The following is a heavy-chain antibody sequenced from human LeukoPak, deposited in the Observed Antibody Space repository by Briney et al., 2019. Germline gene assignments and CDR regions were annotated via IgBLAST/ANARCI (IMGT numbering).Heavy chain of an antibody. J-gene: IGHJ4*02. Sequence: GGSLRLSCAASGFTFSSYVMHWVRQAPGKGLEWVAVISYDGSNKYYADSVKGRFTISRDNSKNTLYLQMNSLRAEDTAVYYCAKDRGHNPLDYWGQGTLVTVSS. V-gene: IGHV3-30*18. CDR3: AKDRGHNPLDY. CDR2: ISYDGSNK. CDR1: GFTFSSYV. D-gene: IGHD5-12*01.